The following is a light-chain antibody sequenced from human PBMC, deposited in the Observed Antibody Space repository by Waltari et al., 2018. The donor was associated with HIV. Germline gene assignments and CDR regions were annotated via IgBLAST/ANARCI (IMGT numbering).Light chain of an antibody. Sequence: QSALTQPPSASGSPGQSVTISCTGTSSDVGGSTYVSWYQHHPGKAPKLMIYEVTKRPSGVPDRFSGSKSGNTASLTVSGLQAEDEADYYCSSYAGSNNFVFGTGTKVTVL. V-gene: IGLV2-8*01. CDR1: SSDVGGSTY. CDR2: EVT. J-gene: IGLJ1*01. CDR3: SSYAGSNNFV.